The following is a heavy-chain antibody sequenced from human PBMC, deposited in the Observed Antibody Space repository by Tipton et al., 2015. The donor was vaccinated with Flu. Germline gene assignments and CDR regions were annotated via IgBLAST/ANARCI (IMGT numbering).Heavy chain of an antibody. CDR3: AGAVGSSSSY. CDR1: GFTFSSYW. D-gene: IGHD6-6*01. V-gene: IGHV3-7*01. J-gene: IGHJ4*02. Sequence: SLRLSCAASGFTFSSYWMSWVRQAPGKGLEWVANIKQDGSEKYYVDSVKGRFTISRDNAKNSLYLLMNSLRVEDTAVYYCAGAVGSSSSYWGQGTLVTVSS. CDR2: IKQDGSEK.